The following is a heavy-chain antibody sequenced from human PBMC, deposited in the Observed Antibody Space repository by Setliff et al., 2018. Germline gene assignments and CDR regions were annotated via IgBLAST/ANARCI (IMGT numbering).Heavy chain of an antibody. CDR3: ARDRFYNSWSGTSITAPHDAFDI. CDR1: GYTLSKYY. J-gene: IGHJ3*02. Sequence: PRPSVKVSCKASGYTLSKYYMHWVRQAPGQGLEWMGIINPSGGLTKYAQKFQGRVTMTSDTSTNTVYLEVSSLRSEDTAVYFCARDRFYNSWSGTSITAPHDAFDIWGQGTMVTVSS. CDR2: INPSGGLT. D-gene: IGHD3-3*01. V-gene: IGHV1-46*03.